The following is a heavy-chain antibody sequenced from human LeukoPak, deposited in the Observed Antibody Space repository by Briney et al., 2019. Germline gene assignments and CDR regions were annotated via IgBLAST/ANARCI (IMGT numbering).Heavy chain of an antibody. J-gene: IGHJ6*02. D-gene: IGHD3-16*01. CDR3: ATYTHWVAGDV. CDR2: MNQDGSAK. CDR1: GFTLSDSW. Sequence: GGSLRLSCAASGFTLSDSWMSWVRQAPGKGLEWVANMNQDGSAKGYVDSVKGRFTISRDNARNSLYLQMSSLRPEDTAVYYCATYTHWVAGDVWGQGTTVTVSS. V-gene: IGHV3-7*01.